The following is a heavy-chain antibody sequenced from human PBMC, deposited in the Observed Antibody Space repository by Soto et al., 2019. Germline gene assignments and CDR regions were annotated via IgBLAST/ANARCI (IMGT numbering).Heavy chain of an antibody. CDR2: TYYRSKWYN. D-gene: IGHD6-13*01. CDR1: GDSVSSNSAA. Sequence: SPTRSHTCAISGDSVSSNSAAWDWIRQSPSRGLEWLGRTYYRSKWYNDYAVSVKSRITINPDTSKNQFSLQLNSVTPEDTAVYYCARGRVRIAAAIQFAPWGQRTLVTGSS. V-gene: IGHV6-1*01. J-gene: IGHJ5*02. CDR3: ARGRVRIAAAIQFAP.